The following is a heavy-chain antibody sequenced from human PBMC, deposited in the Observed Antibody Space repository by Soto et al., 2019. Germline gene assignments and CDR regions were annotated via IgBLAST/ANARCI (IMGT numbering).Heavy chain of an antibody. CDR2: ISGGSSTI. D-gene: IGHD1-26*01. CDR3: ARVRYYGNSTPHCFDI. CDR1: GFTFSTYG. J-gene: IGHJ3*02. Sequence: EVQLVESGGGLVQPGGSLRLSCAASGFTFSTYGMTWVRQAPGKGLEWVSYISGGSSTIYYADSMKGRFTISRDNAKNSLYLQMNSLRDEDTAVYYCARVRYYGNSTPHCFDIWGLGTTVTVSS. V-gene: IGHV3-48*02.